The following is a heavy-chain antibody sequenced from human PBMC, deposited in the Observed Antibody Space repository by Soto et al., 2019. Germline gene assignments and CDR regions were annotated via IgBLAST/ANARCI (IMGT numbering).Heavy chain of an antibody. CDR3: AKDATSVNGVWDPFDM. D-gene: IGHD2-8*01. V-gene: IGHV3-23*01. CDR1: ESTFSAKA. CDR2: VGGSNAAQ. J-gene: IGHJ3*02. Sequence: EVQLLESGGGGFRLGGPRRPPCAPLESTFSAKAMSWVPQVPGKGLRWVSGVGGSNAAQHYADSVRGRFTVARDNSKNTLYLQMNSLRADDTAVYYCAKDATSVNGVWDPFDMWGQGTEVTVSS.